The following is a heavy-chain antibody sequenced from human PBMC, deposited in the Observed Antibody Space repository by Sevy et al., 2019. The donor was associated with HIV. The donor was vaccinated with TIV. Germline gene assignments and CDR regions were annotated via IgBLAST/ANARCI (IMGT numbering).Heavy chain of an antibody. V-gene: IGHV3-30*04. CDR1: GFTFSSYA. J-gene: IGHJ3*02. Sequence: GESLKISCAASGFTFSSYAMHWVRQAPGKGLEWVAVISYDGSNKYYADSVKGRFTISRDNSKNTLYLQMNSLRAEDTAVYYCARDGPKGGVVVAAPFRAFDIWGQGTMVTVSS. CDR2: ISYDGSNK. D-gene: IGHD2-15*01. CDR3: ARDGPKGGVVVAAPFRAFDI.